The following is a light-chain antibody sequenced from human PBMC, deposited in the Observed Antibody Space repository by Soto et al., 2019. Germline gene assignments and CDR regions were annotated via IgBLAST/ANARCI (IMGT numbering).Light chain of an antibody. CDR1: QDTNNY. J-gene: IGKJ4*01. V-gene: IGKV1-33*01. CDR2: DAS. CDR3: QQYDNFPLT. Sequence: DIQMTQSPSSLSVSVGDRVTITCQASQDTNNYLNLYPQKPGKVPKVLIYDASNLEAGVPSRFSGSGSGTDFTFTISSLQPEDFATYYCQQYDNFPLTFGGGTKVDIK.